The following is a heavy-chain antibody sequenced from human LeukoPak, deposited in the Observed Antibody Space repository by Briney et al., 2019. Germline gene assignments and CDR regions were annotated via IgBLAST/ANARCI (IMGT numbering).Heavy chain of an antibody. CDR3: ASKGCTGGNCKHYFDY. V-gene: IGHV3-7*03. J-gene: IGHJ4*02. CDR1: GFTFSYYW. D-gene: IGHD2-8*02. CDR2: IKQDGSEE. Sequence: PGGSLRLSCAASGFTFSYYWMSWVRQAPGKGLEWVANIKQDGSEEYYVDSVKGRSTFSRDNAKNSLYLQMNSLRAEDTAVYYCASKGCTGGNCKHYFDYWGQGTLVTVAS.